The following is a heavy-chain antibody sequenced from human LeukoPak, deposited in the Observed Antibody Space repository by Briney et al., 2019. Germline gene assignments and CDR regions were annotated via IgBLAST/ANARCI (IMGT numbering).Heavy chain of an antibody. Sequence: SETLSLTCTVSGGSITSSSYYWGWIRQPPGKGLEWIGSIYYSGSTYYNPSLKSQVTISVDTSKNQFPLKLSSVTAADTALYYCARHPRGGPHYYYGMDVWGQGTRVTVSS. CDR2: IYYSGST. J-gene: IGHJ6*02. V-gene: IGHV4-39*01. CDR1: GGSITSSSYY. CDR3: ARHPRGGPHYYYGMDV. D-gene: IGHD2-15*01.